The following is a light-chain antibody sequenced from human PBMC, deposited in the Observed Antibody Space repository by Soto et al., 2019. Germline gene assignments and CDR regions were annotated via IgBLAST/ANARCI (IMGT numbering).Light chain of an antibody. CDR3: QQYNNWRT. J-gene: IGKJ5*01. CDR1: QFIDNN. CDR2: DAS. V-gene: IGKV3-15*01. Sequence: EIVLTQSPTTLCVSPGERATLSCRASQFIDNNLAWYQQKPGQAPRLLIYDASTRATGIPARSGGSGSGTEFTLTVNSLQSEDLAVYYCQQYNNWRTFGQGTRLEIK.